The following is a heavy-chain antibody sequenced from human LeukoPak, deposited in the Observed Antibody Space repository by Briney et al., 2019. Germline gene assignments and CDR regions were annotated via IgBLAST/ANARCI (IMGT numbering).Heavy chain of an antibody. CDR3: AREPNYYDSTGYYD. J-gene: IGHJ4*02. V-gene: IGHV4-39*07. CDR1: GGSLNNSPYY. Sequence: SETLSLTCTVSGGSLNNSPYYWGWIRQPPGKGLEWIGSIYYTGITYDNWSLKSRVTMSVDTSKNHFSLRLSSVTAADTAVYYCAREPNYYDSTGYYDWGQGTLVTVSS. CDR2: IYYTGIT. D-gene: IGHD3-22*01.